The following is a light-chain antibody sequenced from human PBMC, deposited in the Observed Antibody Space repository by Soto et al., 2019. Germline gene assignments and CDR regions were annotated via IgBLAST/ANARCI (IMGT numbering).Light chain of an antibody. CDR3: QQYNFYPWT. CDR1: QSINNW. J-gene: IGKJ1*01. Sequence: DIQMTQSPSTLSASVGDRVTITCRASQSINNWLAWYQQKPGKAPKLLIYKASSLEAGVPSRFSGSGFGAEFTLTISSLQPDDFATYFCQQYNFYPWTFGQGTKVDIK. V-gene: IGKV1-5*03. CDR2: KAS.